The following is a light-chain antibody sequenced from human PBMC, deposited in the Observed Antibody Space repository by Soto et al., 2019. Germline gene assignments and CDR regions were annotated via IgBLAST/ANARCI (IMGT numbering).Light chain of an antibody. Sequence: DIQMTQSPSTLSASVGDRVTITCRASQSISNWLAWYRQKPGKAPKLLIYKASSLQSGVPSRFSGSGSGTEFTLTISSLQPDDFATYYCQQCNSYPRTFGQGTKLEIK. CDR3: QQCNSYPRT. J-gene: IGKJ2*01. CDR2: KAS. V-gene: IGKV1-5*03. CDR1: QSISNW.